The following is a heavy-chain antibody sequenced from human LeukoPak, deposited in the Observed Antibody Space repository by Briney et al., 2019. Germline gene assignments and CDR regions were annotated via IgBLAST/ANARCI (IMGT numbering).Heavy chain of an antibody. CDR2: IHTDGSIT. CDR1: GFTFSSYW. J-gene: IGHJ4*02. Sequence: GGSLRLSCAASGFTFSSYWMHWVRQAPGKGLVWVSRIHTDGSITNYADSVKGRFTISRDNAKNTLYLQMNSLRAEDTAVYYCARVYVGSSTTYPFDHWGQGTLVTVSS. V-gene: IGHV3-74*01. CDR3: ARVYVGSSTTYPFDH. D-gene: IGHD6-6*01.